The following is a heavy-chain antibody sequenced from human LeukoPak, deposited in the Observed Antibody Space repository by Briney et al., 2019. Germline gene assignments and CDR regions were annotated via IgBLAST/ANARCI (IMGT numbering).Heavy chain of an antibody. Sequence: PGGSLRLSCAASGFTVSSNYMSWVRQAPGKGLEWVSVIYSGGSTYYADSVKGRFTISRDNAKNSLYLQMNSLRAEDTAVYYCARARNYYDSNPFDYWGQGTLVTVSS. D-gene: IGHD3-22*01. CDR3: ARARNYYDSNPFDY. J-gene: IGHJ4*02. V-gene: IGHV3-53*01. CDR2: IYSGGST. CDR1: GFTVSSNY.